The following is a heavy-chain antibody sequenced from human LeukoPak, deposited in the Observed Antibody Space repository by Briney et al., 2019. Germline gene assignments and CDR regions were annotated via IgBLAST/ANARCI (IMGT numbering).Heavy chain of an antibody. J-gene: IGHJ4*02. CDR3: ARDVSGSLDY. CDR1: GFTFSSYG. CDR2: ISYDGRNK. D-gene: IGHD1-26*01. Sequence: QPGGSLRLSCAASGFTFSSYGMHWVRQAPGKGLEWVAVISYDGRNKYYADSVKGRFTISRDNSKNTLNLQMNSLRVEDTAVHYCARDVSGSLDYWGQGTLVTVSS. V-gene: IGHV3-30*03.